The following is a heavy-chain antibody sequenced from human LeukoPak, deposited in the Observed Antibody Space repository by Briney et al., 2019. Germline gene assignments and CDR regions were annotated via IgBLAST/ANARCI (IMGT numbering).Heavy chain of an antibody. CDR1: GFTVSSRY. CDR3: ATCSPIVGPSRAYNI. Sequence: SGGSLRLSCAASGFTVSSRYMTWVRQAPEKGLEWVSVLYSSGTISYADSVKGRFTISRDISKNTLYLQMNSLRAEDTAVYYCATCSPIVGPSRAYNIWGQGSMVTVSS. J-gene: IGHJ3*02. D-gene: IGHD1-26*01. CDR2: LYSSGTI. V-gene: IGHV3-66*01.